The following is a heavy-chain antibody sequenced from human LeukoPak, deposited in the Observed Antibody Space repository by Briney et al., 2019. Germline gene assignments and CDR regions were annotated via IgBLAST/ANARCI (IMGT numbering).Heavy chain of an antibody. CDR3: AGRSYYVGVDAFDY. Sequence: GGSLRLSRAASLFTLSSYAMSSVRQAAGKGLEWVSAISGSGGITYYSDSVKGWFAISRDKSKNTRYLQTYSLRAEEPGVYYCAGRSYYVGVDAFDYWGQATLVTVSS. V-gene: IGHV3-23*01. J-gene: IGHJ4*02. D-gene: IGHD1-26*01. CDR1: LFTLSSYA. CDR2: ISGSGGIT.